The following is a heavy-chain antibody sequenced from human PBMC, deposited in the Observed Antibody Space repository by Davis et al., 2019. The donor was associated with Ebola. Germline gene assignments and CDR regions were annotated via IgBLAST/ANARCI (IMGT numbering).Heavy chain of an antibody. V-gene: IGHV1-18*04. CDR3: ARETNYSIRGYYFDY. J-gene: IGHJ4*02. CDR2: INPHNGNT. Sequence: AASVKVSCKASGYTFTNYGITWVRQAPGQGLEWMGWINPHNGNTNYAQNVQGRVIMTTDTATTTAYMEVGGLRSDDTAVYYCARETNYSIRGYYFDYWGQGTLVTVSS. D-gene: IGHD3-10*01. CDR1: GYTFTNYG.